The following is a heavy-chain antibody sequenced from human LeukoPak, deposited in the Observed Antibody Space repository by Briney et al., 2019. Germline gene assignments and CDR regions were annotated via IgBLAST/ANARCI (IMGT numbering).Heavy chain of an antibody. CDR2: IYYSGST. J-gene: IGHJ4*02. CDR3: ARDSLDGGPDY. CDR1: GGSISGYY. Sequence: SETLSLTCTVSGGSISGYYWSWIRQPPGKGLEWIGYIYYSGSTKYNPSLKSRVTISVDTSKNQFSLKLSSVTAADTAVYYCARDSLDGGPDYWGQGTLVTVSS. D-gene: IGHD3-16*01. V-gene: IGHV4-59*01.